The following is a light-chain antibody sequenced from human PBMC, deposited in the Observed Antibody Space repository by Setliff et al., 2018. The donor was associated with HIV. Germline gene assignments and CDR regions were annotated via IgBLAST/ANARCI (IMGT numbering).Light chain of an antibody. CDR3: QSYSSSLSGYV. CDR2: SFT. J-gene: IGLJ1*01. CDR1: SSNIGAGFD. Sequence: QSVLTQPPSVSGAPGQRVTISCTGSSSNIGAGFDVHWYQQFPGTAPKLLIYSFTNRPSGVPDRFSGSKSGTSASLAIAGLQAEDEADYYCQSYSSSLSGYVFGTGTKVTVL. V-gene: IGLV1-40*01.